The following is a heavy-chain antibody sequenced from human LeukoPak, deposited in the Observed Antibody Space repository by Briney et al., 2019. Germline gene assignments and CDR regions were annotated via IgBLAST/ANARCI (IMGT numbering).Heavy chain of an antibody. CDR3: ARDGTPTGFDH. Sequence: SETLSLTCTVSGGSISSYYWSWIRRPAGKGLEWTGRIYTSGSTNYNPSLKSRVTMSVDTSKNQFSLKLSSVTAADTAVYYCARDGTPTGFDHGDQGTLVTVSS. J-gene: IGHJ4*02. CDR1: GGSISSYY. CDR2: IYTSGST. V-gene: IGHV4-4*07.